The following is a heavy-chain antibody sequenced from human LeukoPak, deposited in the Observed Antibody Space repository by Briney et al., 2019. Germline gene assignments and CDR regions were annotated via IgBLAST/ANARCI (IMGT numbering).Heavy chain of an antibody. D-gene: IGHD3-10*01. J-gene: IGHJ6*03. V-gene: IGHV1-46*01. Sequence: VASVTVSCKAFGYTFTSNYMHWVRQAPGQGPEWMGVISPTGGSTTYAQKFQGRVTMTRDTSTSTVYMELSSLRSEDTAVYYCARGPSITMVRGGQWYYYMDVWGKGTTVTISS. CDR1: GYTFTSNY. CDR3: ARGPSITMVRGGQWYYYMDV. CDR2: ISPTGGST.